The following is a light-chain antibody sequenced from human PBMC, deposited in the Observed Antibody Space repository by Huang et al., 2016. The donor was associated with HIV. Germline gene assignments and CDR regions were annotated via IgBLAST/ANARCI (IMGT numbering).Light chain of an antibody. J-gene: IGKJ3*01. Sequence: DIVMTQSPLSLSVTPGEPASISCKSSQSLLHSNGNNYLYWFLQRPGQSPQLLIFLGSNRLSGVADRFSGSGSGTDFTLKISRVETEDVGVYYCMQGVETPFTFGPGTKVEIK. CDR1: QSLLHSNGNNY. V-gene: IGKV2-28*01. CDR3: MQGVETPFT. CDR2: LGS.